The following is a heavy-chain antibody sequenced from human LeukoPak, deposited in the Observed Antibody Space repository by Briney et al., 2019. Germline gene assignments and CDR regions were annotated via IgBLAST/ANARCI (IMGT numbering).Heavy chain of an antibody. CDR2: IKSKTDGGTT. V-gene: IGHV3-15*01. Sequence: PGGSLRLSCAASGFTFSNAWMSWVRQAPGKGLEWVGRIKSKTDGGTTDYAAPVKGRFTISRDDSKNTLYLQMNSLKTEDTAVYYCTKFREGARFDYWGQGTLVTVSS. D-gene: IGHD1-26*01. J-gene: IGHJ4*02. CDR3: TKFREGARFDY. CDR1: GFTFSNAW.